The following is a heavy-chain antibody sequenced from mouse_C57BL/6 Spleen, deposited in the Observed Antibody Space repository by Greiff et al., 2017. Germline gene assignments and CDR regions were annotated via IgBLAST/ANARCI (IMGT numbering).Heavy chain of an antibody. Sequence: EVQLQESGGGLVQPGGSMKLSCAASGFTFRDAWMDWVRQSPEKGLEWVAEIRNKANNHATYYAESVKGRFTISRDDSKSSVYLQMNSLRAEDTGIYYCYGYDLYYAMDYWGQGTSVTVSS. D-gene: IGHD2-2*01. CDR3: YGYDLYYAMDY. J-gene: IGHJ4*01. CDR2: IRNKANNHAT. V-gene: IGHV6-6*01. CDR1: GFTFRDAW.